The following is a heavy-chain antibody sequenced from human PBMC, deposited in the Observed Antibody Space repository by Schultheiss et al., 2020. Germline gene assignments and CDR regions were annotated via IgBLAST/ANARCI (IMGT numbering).Heavy chain of an antibody. CDR1: GGSVSSGSYY. CDR3: ARDGVATTYYYYYGMDV. D-gene: IGHD5-24*01. V-gene: IGHV4-61*01. J-gene: IGHJ6*02. Sequence: SQTLSLTCTVAGGSVSSGSYYWSWIRQPPGKGLEWIGYIYYSGSTNYNPSLKSRVTISVDTSKNQFSLKLSSVTAADTAVYYCARDGVATTYYYYYGMDVWGQGTTVNGYS. CDR2: IYYSGST.